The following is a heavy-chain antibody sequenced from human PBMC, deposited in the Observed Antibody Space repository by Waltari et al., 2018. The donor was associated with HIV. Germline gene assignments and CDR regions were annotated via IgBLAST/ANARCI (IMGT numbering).Heavy chain of an antibody. J-gene: IGHJ6*02. D-gene: IGHD2-2*01. CDR1: GDTFSSYA. V-gene: IGHV1-69*13. Sequence: QVQLVQSGAEVKKPGSSVKVSCKASGDTFSSYAISWVRQAPGQGLEWMGGIIPIFGTANYAQKFQGRVTITADESTSTAYMELSSLRSEDTAVYYCARRDIVVVPAATWAYGMDVWGQGTTVTVSS. CDR2: IIPIFGTA. CDR3: ARRDIVVVPAATWAYGMDV.